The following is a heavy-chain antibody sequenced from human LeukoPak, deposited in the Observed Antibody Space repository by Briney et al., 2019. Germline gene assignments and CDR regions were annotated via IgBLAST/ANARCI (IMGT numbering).Heavy chain of an antibody. CDR2: ISVYNGNT. CDR1: GYSFSNYV. D-gene: IGHD3-10*01. Sequence: ASVKDSCKASGYSFSNYVITCVRQAPGQGLEWMGWISVYNGNTKYAQRFESRVTMITDTSTSTAYMELTSLRSDDTGVYYCARDLFVEDSGSYSILWGQGTLVTVSS. J-gene: IGHJ4*02. CDR3: ARDLFVEDSGSYSIL. V-gene: IGHV1-18*01.